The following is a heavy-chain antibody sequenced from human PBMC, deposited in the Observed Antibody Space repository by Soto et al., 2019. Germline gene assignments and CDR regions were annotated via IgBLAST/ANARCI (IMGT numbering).Heavy chain of an antibody. V-gene: IGHV4-34*01. D-gene: IGHD3-10*01. CDR3: ARGIGGYYGSGSYNWFDP. CDR2: INHSGST. Sequence: ETLSLTCAVYGGSFSGYYWSWIRQPPGKGLEWIGEINHSGSTNYNPSLKSRVTISVDTSKNQFSLKLSSVTAADTAVYYCARGIGGYYGSGSYNWFDPWGQGTLVTVSS. CDR1: GGSFSGYY. J-gene: IGHJ5*02.